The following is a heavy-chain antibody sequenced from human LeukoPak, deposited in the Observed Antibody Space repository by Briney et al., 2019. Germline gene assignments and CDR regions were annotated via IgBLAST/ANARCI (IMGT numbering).Heavy chain of an antibody. Sequence: GESLKISCKGSGYSFTSYWIGWVRQMPGKGLEWVGRIKSKTDGGTTDYAAPVKGRFTISRDDSKNTLYLQMNSLKTEDTAVYYCTTYYRGYSGYVDYWGQGTLVTVSS. D-gene: IGHD5-12*01. CDR1: GYSFTSYW. CDR3: TTYYRGYSGYVDY. CDR2: IKSKTDGGTT. J-gene: IGHJ4*02. V-gene: IGHV3-15*01.